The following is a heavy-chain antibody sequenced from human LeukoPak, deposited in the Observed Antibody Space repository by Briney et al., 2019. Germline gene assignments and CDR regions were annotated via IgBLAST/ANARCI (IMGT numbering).Heavy chain of an antibody. Sequence: PGGSLRLSCAPSGFTFSFSGYAMHWVRQAPGKGLEWVAIISYDGTKKNYADSVKGRFTISRDNSKNTLSLQMNSLTAEDTAVYYCVRVDGSGSSLDYWGQGTLVTVSS. J-gene: IGHJ4*02. D-gene: IGHD6-13*01. V-gene: IGHV3-30-3*01. CDR3: VRVDGSGSSLDY. CDR2: ISYDGTKK. CDR1: GFTFSFSGYA.